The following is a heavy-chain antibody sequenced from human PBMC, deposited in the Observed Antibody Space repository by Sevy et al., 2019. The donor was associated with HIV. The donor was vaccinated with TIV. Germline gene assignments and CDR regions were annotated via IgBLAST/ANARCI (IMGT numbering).Heavy chain of an antibody. V-gene: IGHV3-49*03. CDR1: GFTFEDYA. CDR3: SRLGGTISPYDYFGLDV. CDR2: IRSKTFGGTT. D-gene: IGHD3-16*01. J-gene: IGHJ6*02. Sequence: GGSLRLSCTTSGFTFEDYAMSWLRQTPGKGLEWVGFIRSKTFGGTTEYAGSVKGRFTISRDNSNSIAYLQMNNLKIEDAAVYFCSRLGGTISPYDYFGLDVWGQGTTVTVSS.